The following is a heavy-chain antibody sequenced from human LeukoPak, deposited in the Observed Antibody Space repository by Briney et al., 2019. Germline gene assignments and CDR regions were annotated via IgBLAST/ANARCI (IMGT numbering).Heavy chain of an antibody. D-gene: IGHD3-3*01. CDR3: AREGGFYRPLDY. V-gene: IGHV4-4*02. CDR2: VHLDGRT. Sequence: SGTLSLICGVSGGSISSTNWWTWIRQPPGKGLEWIGGVHLDGRTNYNPSLESRLTMSVDLSENHISLKLTSVTAADTAVYYCAREGGFYRPLDYTGQGTLVTVSS. J-gene: IGHJ4*02. CDR1: GGSISSTNW.